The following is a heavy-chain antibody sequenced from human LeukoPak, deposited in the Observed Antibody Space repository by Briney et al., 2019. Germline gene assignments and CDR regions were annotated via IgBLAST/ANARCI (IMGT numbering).Heavy chain of an antibody. D-gene: IGHD3-22*01. CDR2: ISSSSSYI. V-gene: IGHV3-21*01. Sequence: PGGSLRLSCAASGFTFSSYSMNWVRQAPGKGLEWVSSISSSSSYIYYADSVKGRFTISRDNAKNSLYLQMNSLRAEDTAVYYCARDVRLYYYDSSGPFDPWGQGTLVTVSS. J-gene: IGHJ5*02. CDR1: GFTFSSYS. CDR3: ARDVRLYYYDSSGPFDP.